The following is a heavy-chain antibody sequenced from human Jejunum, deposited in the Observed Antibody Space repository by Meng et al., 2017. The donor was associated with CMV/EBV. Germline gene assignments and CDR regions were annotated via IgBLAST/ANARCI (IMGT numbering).Heavy chain of an antibody. D-gene: IGHD2-15*01. J-gene: IGHJ3*01. CDR3: ARAMTYSDDALDV. CDR1: GYTFESYA. V-gene: IGHV3-23*01. Sequence: SGYTFESYALGWVRQAPGRGLEWVAAVSSRSSNTYFADSVKGRFGISKDNFKNRLYLQMDSLRAEDTAIYYCARAMTYSDDALDVWGQGTRVTVSS. CDR2: VSSRSSNT.